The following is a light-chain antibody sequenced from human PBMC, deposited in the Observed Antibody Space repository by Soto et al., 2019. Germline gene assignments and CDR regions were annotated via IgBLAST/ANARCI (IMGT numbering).Light chain of an antibody. V-gene: IGLV2-8*01. CDR2: EVS. CDR3: NSYAGSNNWV. CDR1: SSDVGGYNY. J-gene: IGLJ3*02. Sequence: QSALTQPASVSGSPGQSITISCTGTSSDVGGYNYVSWYQQHPGKAPTLMIYEVSKRPSGVPDRFSGSKSGNTASLTVSGLQAEDEADYYCNSYAGSNNWVFGGGTKLTVL.